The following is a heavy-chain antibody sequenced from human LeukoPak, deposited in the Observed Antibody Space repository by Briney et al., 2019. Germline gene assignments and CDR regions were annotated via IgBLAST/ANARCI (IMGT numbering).Heavy chain of an antibody. CDR3: ARDSMDHPGGDAFDI. CDR1: GFTVSTNY. J-gene: IGHJ3*02. CDR2: MYVGGNT. Sequence: GGSLRLSCGASGFTVSTNYMSRVRQAPGKGLEWVSVMYVGGNTNYADSVKGRFTISRDNSKNTVFLQMNSLRADDTAVYYCARDSMDHPGGDAFDIWGQGTMVTVSS. D-gene: IGHD2/OR15-2a*01. V-gene: IGHV3-53*01.